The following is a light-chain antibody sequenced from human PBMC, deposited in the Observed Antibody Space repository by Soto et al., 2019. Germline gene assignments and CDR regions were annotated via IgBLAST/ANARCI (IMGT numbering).Light chain of an antibody. Sequence: DIQMTQSPSFVSASVGDRVTITCRASQAVSTWLAWYQQKPGDAPKLLIYVASTLQSGVPSRFSGSGSGTDFTLTIRSLQHEDFETYYCQQDNSFPRTLGGGTKVDIK. V-gene: IGKV1-12*01. J-gene: IGKJ4*01. CDR2: VAS. CDR1: QAVSTW. CDR3: QQDNSFPRT.